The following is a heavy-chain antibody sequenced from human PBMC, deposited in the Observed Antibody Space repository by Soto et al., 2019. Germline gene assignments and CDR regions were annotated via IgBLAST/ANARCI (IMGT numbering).Heavy chain of an antibody. V-gene: IGHV4-34*01. CDR2: INHSGST. D-gene: IGHD6-13*01. CDR1: GGSFSAYY. CDR3: ARENSKYRYYYYYMDV. Sequence: PSQTLSLTCALYGGSFSAYYWSWLRPPQGKGREWIGEINHSGSTNYNPSLKSRVTISVDTSKNQFSLKLSSVTAADTAVYYCARENSKYRYYYYYMDVWGKGTTVTVSS. J-gene: IGHJ6*03.